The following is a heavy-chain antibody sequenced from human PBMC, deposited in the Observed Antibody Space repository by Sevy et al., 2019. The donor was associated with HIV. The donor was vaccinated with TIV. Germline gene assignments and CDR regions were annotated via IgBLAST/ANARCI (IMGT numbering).Heavy chain of an antibody. CDR2: VSSDGTTR. Sequence: GGSLRLSCAASGFNFSPYAMHWVRQGPGKGLEWVATVSSDGTTRSYVDSIKGRFSLSRDNSKNTLYLQMNNLTPEDTAVYYCAKEGYEYASRSSDWFDPWGPGALVTVSS. CDR1: GFNFSPYA. D-gene: IGHD2-8*01. V-gene: IGHV3-30*18. CDR3: AKEGYEYASRSSDWFDP. J-gene: IGHJ5*02.